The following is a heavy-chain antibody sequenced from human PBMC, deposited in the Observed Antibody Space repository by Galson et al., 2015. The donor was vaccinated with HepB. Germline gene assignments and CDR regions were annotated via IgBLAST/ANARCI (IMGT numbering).Heavy chain of an antibody. V-gene: IGHV1-18*01. J-gene: IGHJ5*02. Sequence: SVKVSCKASGYTFSSYSITWVRQAPGQGLEWMGGISAYNQDTNYAQHLQGRVTMTTDTSTSTAYMELRSLRSDDTAVYYCARVALVAVVDATQNNWFAPWGQGTLITVSS. CDR2: ISAYNQDT. CDR1: GYTFSSYS. CDR3: ARVALVAVVDATQNNWFAP. D-gene: IGHD2-15*01.